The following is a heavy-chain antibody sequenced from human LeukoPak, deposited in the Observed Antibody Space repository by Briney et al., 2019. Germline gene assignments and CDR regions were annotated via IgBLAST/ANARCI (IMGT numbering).Heavy chain of an antibody. D-gene: IGHD3-22*01. J-gene: IGHJ3*02. CDR2: IYYSRST. CDR1: GGSISAYY. Sequence: SETLSLTCTVSGGSISAYYWSWIRQPPGKGLEWIGYIYYSRSTNYNPSLKSRVTISVDTSKNQFSLKLSSVTAADTAVYYCARPLIVGSKGAFDIWGQGTMVTVSS. CDR3: ARPLIVGSKGAFDI. V-gene: IGHV4-59*08.